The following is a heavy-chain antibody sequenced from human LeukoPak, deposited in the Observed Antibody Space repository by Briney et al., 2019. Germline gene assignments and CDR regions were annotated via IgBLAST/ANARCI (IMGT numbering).Heavy chain of an antibody. CDR3: ARDPMAAASY. CDR2: ISSSSSYI. Sequence: GGSLRLSCAASGFTFSSSAMSWVRQAPGKGLEWVSSISSSSSYIYYADSVKGRFTISRDNAKNSLYLQMNSQRAEDTAVYYCARDPMAAASYWGQGTLVTVSS. D-gene: IGHD6-13*01. J-gene: IGHJ4*02. V-gene: IGHV3-21*01. CDR1: GFTFSSSA.